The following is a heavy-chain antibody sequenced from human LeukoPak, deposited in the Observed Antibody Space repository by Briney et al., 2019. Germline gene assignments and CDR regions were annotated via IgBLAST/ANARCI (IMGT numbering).Heavy chain of an antibody. CDR3: AREEGKQQMEAFDY. J-gene: IGHJ4*02. V-gene: IGHV3-21*01. CDR1: GFTFSTYS. Sequence: GGSLRLSCAASGFTFSTYSMNWVRQAPGRGLEWVSSIGGSSTSIYYAGAVKGRFTISRDNAKNSLYLQMNSLRAEDTAVYYCAREEGKQQMEAFDYWGQGTLVTVSS. CDR2: IGGSSTSI. D-gene: IGHD6-13*01.